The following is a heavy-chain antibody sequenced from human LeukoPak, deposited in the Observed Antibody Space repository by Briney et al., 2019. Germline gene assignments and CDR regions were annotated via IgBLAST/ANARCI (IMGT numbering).Heavy chain of an antibody. Sequence: SVRVSCKASGGTFSRYPISWVRQAPGQGLEWMGGIIPIFGTASYAQKFQGRVTMTRDMSTSTVYMELSGLRSEDTAVYYCARDRYSGSYHGNYGYWGQGTLVTVSS. CDR2: IIPIFGTA. CDR3: ARDRYSGSYHGNYGY. V-gene: IGHV1-69*05. D-gene: IGHD1-26*01. J-gene: IGHJ4*02. CDR1: GGTFSRYP.